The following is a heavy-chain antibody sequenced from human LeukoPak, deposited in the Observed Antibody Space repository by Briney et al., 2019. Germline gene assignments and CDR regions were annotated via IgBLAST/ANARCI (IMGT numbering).Heavy chain of an antibody. CDR2: ISAYNGNT. D-gene: IGHD4-11*01. CDR1: GYSFTSYG. CDR3: ARGGYSDSDYYFDY. Sequence: ASVKVSCKASGYSFTSYGISWVRQAPGQGLEWMGWISAYNGNTNYAQKLQGRITMTTDTSTSTAYMELRSLRSDDTAVYYCARGGYSDSDYYFDYWGQGTLVTVSS. V-gene: IGHV1-18*01. J-gene: IGHJ4*02.